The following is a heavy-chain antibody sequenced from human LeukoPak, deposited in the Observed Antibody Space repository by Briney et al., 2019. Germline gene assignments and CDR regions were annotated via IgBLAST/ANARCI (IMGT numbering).Heavy chain of an antibody. CDR3: ARQCSSGWYGETDAFDI. J-gene: IGHJ3*02. D-gene: IGHD6-19*01. CDR2: INTNTGNP. V-gene: IGHV7-4-1*02. Sequence: ASVKVSCKASGYTFTSYAMNWVRQAPGQGLEWMGWINTNTGNPTYAQGFTGRFVFSLDTSVSTAYLQISSLKAEDTAVYYCARQCSSGWYGETDAFDIWGQGTMVTVSS. CDR1: GYTFTSYA.